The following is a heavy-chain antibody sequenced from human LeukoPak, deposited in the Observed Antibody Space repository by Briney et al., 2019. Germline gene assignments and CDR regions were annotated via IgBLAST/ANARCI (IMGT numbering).Heavy chain of an antibody. Sequence: PGGSLRLSCAASGFTFSSYWMSWVRQAPGKGLEWVANIKQDGSEKYYVDSVKGRFTISRDNAKNSLYLQMNSLRAEDTAVYYCAKVPHYGGNSPYFDSWGQGTLVTVSS. D-gene: IGHD4-23*01. CDR3: AKVPHYGGNSPYFDS. V-gene: IGHV3-7*05. CDR2: IKQDGSEK. J-gene: IGHJ4*02. CDR1: GFTFSSYW.